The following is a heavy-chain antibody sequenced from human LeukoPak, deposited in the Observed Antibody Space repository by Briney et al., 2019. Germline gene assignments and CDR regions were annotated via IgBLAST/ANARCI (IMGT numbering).Heavy chain of an antibody. D-gene: IGHD6-13*01. CDR3: ARDALGIAAAGTGSYFQH. CDR1: GYTFTSYG. Sequence: ASVKVCCKASGYTFTSYGISWVRQAPGQGLEWMGWISTYNGNTNYAQKLQGRVTMTTDTSTSTAYMELRSLRSDDTAVYYCARDALGIAAAGTGSYFQHWGQGTLVTVSS. CDR2: ISTYNGNT. V-gene: IGHV1-18*01. J-gene: IGHJ1*01.